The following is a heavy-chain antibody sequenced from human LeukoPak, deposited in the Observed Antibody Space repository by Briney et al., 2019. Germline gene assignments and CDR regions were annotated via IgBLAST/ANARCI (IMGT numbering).Heavy chain of an antibody. J-gene: IGHJ4*02. CDR1: GYTFTAYY. V-gene: IGHV1-2*02. CDR2: INPDSGGT. CDR3: ASARDSGSYPSPFDY. D-gene: IGHD1-26*01. Sequence: GASVKVSCKASGYTFTAYYMHWVRQAAGQGLDWMGWINPDSGGTNYPQRFQGRVSMTRDTSISTAYMELSRLRSDDTAVYYCASARDSGSYPSPFDYWGQGTLVTVSS.